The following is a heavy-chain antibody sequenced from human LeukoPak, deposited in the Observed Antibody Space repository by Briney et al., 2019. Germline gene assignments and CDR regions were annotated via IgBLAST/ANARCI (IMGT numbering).Heavy chain of an antibody. V-gene: IGHV4-59*01. CDR2: IYYSGST. J-gene: IGHJ6*02. D-gene: IGHD3-22*01. Sequence: PSETLSLTCTVSGGSISSYYWSWIRQPPGKGLEWIGYIYYSGSTNYNPSLKSRVTISVDTSKNQFSLKLSSVTAADTAVYYCARALYYYDSSGYANYYYYYGMDVWGQGTTVTVSS. CDR1: GGSISSYY. CDR3: ARALYYYDSSGYANYYYYYGMDV.